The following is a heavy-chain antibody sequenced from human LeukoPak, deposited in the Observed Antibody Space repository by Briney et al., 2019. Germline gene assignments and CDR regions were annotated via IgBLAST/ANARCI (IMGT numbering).Heavy chain of an antibody. J-gene: IGHJ5*01. Sequence: PSETLSLTCNVSGGSIINYYWSWIRQPPGKGLEWIGYIYSSGSTDYDPSLKSRVTISVDTSENQFSLNLNSVTTAGTAVYYSARVGRDGYNLDSWGQGSLVTVSS. V-gene: IGHV4-59*01. CDR3: ARVGRDGYNLDS. CDR1: GGSIINYY. D-gene: IGHD5-24*01. CDR2: IYSSGST.